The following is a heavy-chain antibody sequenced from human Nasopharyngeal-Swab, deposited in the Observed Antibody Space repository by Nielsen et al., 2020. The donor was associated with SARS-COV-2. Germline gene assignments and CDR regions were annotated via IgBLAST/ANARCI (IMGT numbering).Heavy chain of an antibody. V-gene: IGHV3-23*01. CDR1: GFTFSSYD. J-gene: IGHJ6*02. Sequence: GEPLKIYCAASGFTFSSYDMRWVRQAPGKGLEWVAAISGSGGSTYYADSVKGRFTISSDNSKNTLYLQMHSLIAEDTAVYFCASPFGVPGYYYYGMDVWGQGTTVTVSS. D-gene: IGHD3-3*01. CDR3: ASPFGVPGYYYYGMDV. CDR2: ISGSGGST.